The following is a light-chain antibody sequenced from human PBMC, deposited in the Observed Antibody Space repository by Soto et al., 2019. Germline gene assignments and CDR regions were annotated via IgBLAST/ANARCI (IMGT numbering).Light chain of an antibody. Sequence: EIVLTQSPGTLSLSPGERATLACRASQSVRNNYLAWYQQKPGQAPRLLIYGISSRATGIPARVIGSVSVTAFTLTITRLEPEDFAEYYCQQYGNSPLTFGGGTKVDIK. CDR3: QQYGNSPLT. V-gene: IGKV3-20*01. CDR2: GIS. CDR1: QSVRNNY. J-gene: IGKJ4*01.